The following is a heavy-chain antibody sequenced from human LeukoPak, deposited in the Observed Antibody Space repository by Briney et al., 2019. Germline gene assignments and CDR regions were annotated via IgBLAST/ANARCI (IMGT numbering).Heavy chain of an antibody. Sequence: ASVKVSCTAYGCTFTSYYMHWVRQAPVQGLEWMGINNPSGGSTSYAQKFPGRVTMTRDTSTSTVYMELSSLRSEDTAVYYCARDLSSSSDYYYYYGMDVWGQGTTVTVSS. J-gene: IGHJ6*02. CDR1: GCTFTSYY. CDR3: ARDLSSSSDYYYYYGMDV. D-gene: IGHD6-6*01. CDR2: NNPSGGST. V-gene: IGHV1-46*01.